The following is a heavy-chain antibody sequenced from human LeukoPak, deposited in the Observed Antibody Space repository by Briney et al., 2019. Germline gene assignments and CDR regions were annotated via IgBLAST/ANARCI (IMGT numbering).Heavy chain of an antibody. Sequence: PGGSLRLSCAASGFTFSSYSMNWVRQAPGKGLEWVSYISSSSSTIYYADSVKGRFTISRDNSKNTLYLQMNSLRAEDTAVYYCARAVSSGWGGELHFDYWGQGTLVTVSS. CDR1: GFTFSSYS. V-gene: IGHV3-48*01. J-gene: IGHJ4*02. CDR2: ISSSSSTI. CDR3: ARAVSSGWGGELHFDY. D-gene: IGHD3-16*01.